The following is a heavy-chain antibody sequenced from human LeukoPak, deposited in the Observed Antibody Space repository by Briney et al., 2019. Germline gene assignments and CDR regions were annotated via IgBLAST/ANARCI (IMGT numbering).Heavy chain of an antibody. CDR1: GFTFSSYR. CDR2: IKNSRSYI. CDR3: ASDQGYYYIDV. Sequence: GGSLRLSCAASGFTFSSYRMNWVRQAPGKGLEWVSYIKNSRSYIYYADSVKGRFTISRDNAKNSLYLQMNGLRAEDTAVYFCASDQGYYYIDVWGKGTTVTVSS. V-gene: IGHV3-21*01. J-gene: IGHJ6*03.